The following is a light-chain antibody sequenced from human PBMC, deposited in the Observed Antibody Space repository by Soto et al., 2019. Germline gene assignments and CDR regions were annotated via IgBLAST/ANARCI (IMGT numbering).Light chain of an antibody. J-gene: IGKJ3*01. Sequence: IQLTQSPSSLSASVGDRVTITCRASHGISSYLAWYQQKPGKAPNLLIYSATTLQSGVPSRFSGSGSGTEFTLTISSLQPEDFATYYCQQLNSYPSFGPGTKVDIK. CDR2: SAT. CDR1: HGISSY. V-gene: IGKV1-9*01. CDR3: QQLNSYPS.